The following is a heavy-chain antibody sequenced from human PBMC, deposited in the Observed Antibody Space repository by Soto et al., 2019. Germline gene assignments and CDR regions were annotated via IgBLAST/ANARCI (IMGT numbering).Heavy chain of an antibody. CDR1: GYTFTSYY. CDR3: AREGAWGVGVQ. J-gene: IGHJ4*02. V-gene: IGHV1-46*01. Sequence: QVQLVQSGAEVKKPGASVKVSCKASGYTFTSYYMHWVRQAPGQGLEWMGIINPSGGSTSYAQKFQGRVTITADESTSTAYMELSSLRSEDTAVYYCAREGAWGVGVQWGQGTLVTVSS. D-gene: IGHD1-26*01. CDR2: INPSGGST.